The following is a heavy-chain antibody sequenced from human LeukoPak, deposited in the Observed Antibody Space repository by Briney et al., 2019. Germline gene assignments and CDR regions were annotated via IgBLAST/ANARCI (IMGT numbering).Heavy chain of an antibody. Sequence: GGSLRLSCAASGFTFSSYAMHWVRQAPGKGLEWVAVISYDGSNNYYADSVKGRFTISRDNSKNTLYLQMNSLRAEDTAVYYCARDKLVATSGPPYNWFDPWGQGTLVTVSS. CDR3: ARDKLVATSGPPYNWFDP. D-gene: IGHD5-12*01. J-gene: IGHJ5*02. V-gene: IGHV3-30*01. CDR2: ISYDGSNN. CDR1: GFTFSSYA.